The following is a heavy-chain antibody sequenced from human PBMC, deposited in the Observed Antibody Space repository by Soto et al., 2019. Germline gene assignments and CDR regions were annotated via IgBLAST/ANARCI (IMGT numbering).Heavy chain of an antibody. CDR1: GFRFSDYW. Sequence: EVELVESGGGLAQPGGSLRLSCAASGFRFSDYWMSWVRQAPGKGLEWVANIKQGGSEKYYVDSVKGRFTISRDNAKNSLFLQMNILRADDTAVYYCARTYKWNAPHHFDYWGQGTLVTVSS. D-gene: IGHD1-20*01. CDR2: IKQGGSEK. J-gene: IGHJ4*02. CDR3: ARTYKWNAPHHFDY. V-gene: IGHV3-7*01.